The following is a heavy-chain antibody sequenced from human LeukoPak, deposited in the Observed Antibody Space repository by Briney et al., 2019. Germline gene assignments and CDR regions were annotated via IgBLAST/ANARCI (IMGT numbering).Heavy chain of an antibody. J-gene: IGHJ5*02. Sequence: GGSLRLSCAASEFTFTNHAMSWARQAPGEGLEWVSAISSSGAVTSYANSVRGRFTISRDNFKNTVYLQMNSLTAEDTAIYYCASNRHDSARLPFDPWGQGTLVTVSS. D-gene: IGHD3-22*01. CDR3: ASNRHDSARLPFDP. V-gene: IGHV3-23*01. CDR1: EFTFTNHA. CDR2: ISSSGAVT.